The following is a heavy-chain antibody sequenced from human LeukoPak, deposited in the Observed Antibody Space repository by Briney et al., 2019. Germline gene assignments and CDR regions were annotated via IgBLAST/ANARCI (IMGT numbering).Heavy chain of an antibody. CDR3: VRELRGYYYGLDG. CDR1: GFNFSSYD. V-gene: IGHV3-21*01. CDR2: IYSSSTYI. Sequence: GGSLRLPCVASGFNFSSYDMIWVRQAPGKGLEWVSSIYSSSTYIYYADSVKGRFTISRDNAKNSLYLQMSSLRAEDTAVYYCVRELRGYYYGLDGWGQGTTVTVSS. J-gene: IGHJ6*02.